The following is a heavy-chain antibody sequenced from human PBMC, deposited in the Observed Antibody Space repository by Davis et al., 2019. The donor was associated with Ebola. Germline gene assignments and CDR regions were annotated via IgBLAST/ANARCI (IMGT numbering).Heavy chain of an antibody. CDR3: TRLKTQNYNFYGMDV. V-gene: IGHV5-51*01. Sequence: PGGSLRLSCKGSGYSFTDYWIGWVRQMPGKGLELMGLIYPDDSDTRFSPSFQGQVTLSADKSINTAYLQWNILKASDTAIYYCTRLKTQNYNFYGMDVWGQGTTVTVSS. D-gene: IGHD2/OR15-2a*01. CDR1: GYSFTDYW. J-gene: IGHJ6*02. CDR2: IYPDDSDT.